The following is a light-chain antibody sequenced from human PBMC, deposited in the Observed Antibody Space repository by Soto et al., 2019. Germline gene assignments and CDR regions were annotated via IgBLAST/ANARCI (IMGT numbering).Light chain of an antibody. CDR1: SSDVGGYNY. CDR3: SSYTTSNTRQIV. CDR2: DVS. V-gene: IGLV2-14*03. Sequence: QSALNQPAPVSGSPGQSITISCTGTSSDVGGYNYVSWYQHHPGKAPKLLIYDVSNRPSGISNRFSGSKSDNTASLTISGLQPEDEADYYCSSYTTSNTRQIVFGTGTKVTVL. J-gene: IGLJ1*01.